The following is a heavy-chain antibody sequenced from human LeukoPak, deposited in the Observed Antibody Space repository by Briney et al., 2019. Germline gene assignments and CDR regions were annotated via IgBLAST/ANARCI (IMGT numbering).Heavy chain of an antibody. Sequence: VASVTVSRQASGYTFTGYYMNWVRQAPGQGLEWMGWINPNSGGTNYAQKFQGRVTMTRDTSISTAYMELSRLRSDDTAVYYCARVPAYCSSTSCYSTPSYGMHVWRQRTTVTVSS. CDR1: GYTFTGYY. CDR2: INPNSGGT. V-gene: IGHV1-2*02. CDR3: ARVPAYCSSTSCYSTPSYGMHV. D-gene: IGHD2-2*01. J-gene: IGHJ6*01.